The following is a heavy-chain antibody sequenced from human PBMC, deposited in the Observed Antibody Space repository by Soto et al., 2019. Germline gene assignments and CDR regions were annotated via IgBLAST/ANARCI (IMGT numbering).Heavy chain of an antibody. Sequence: QVQLVQSGAEVQKPGSSVKVSCKASGGTFSSYAISWVRQAPGQGLEWMGGIIPIFGTANYAQKFQGSVTITADESTSTAYMELSSLRSEDTAVYYCARTRGYYDSSGYYPYYFDYWGQGTLVTVSS. V-gene: IGHV1-69*01. J-gene: IGHJ4*02. D-gene: IGHD3-22*01. CDR2: IIPIFGTA. CDR1: GGTFSSYA. CDR3: ARTRGYYDSSGYYPYYFDY.